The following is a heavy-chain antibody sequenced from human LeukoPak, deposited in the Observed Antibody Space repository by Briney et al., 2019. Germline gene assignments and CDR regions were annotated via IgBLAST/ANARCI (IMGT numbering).Heavy chain of an antibody. V-gene: IGHV3-30*04. Sequence: GGSLRLSCAASGFTFSTYAMHWVRQAPGKGLEWVAVISYDGSNKYYADSVKGRFTISRDNSKNTLYLQMNSLRAEDTAVYYCAKDLVALDEYYFDYWGQGTLVTVSS. D-gene: IGHD1-1*01. J-gene: IGHJ4*02. CDR3: AKDLVALDEYYFDY. CDR1: GFTFSTYA. CDR2: ISYDGSNK.